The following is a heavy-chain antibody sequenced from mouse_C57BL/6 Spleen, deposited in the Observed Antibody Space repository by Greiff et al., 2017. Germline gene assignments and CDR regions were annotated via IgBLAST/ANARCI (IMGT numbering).Heavy chain of an antibody. D-gene: IGHD2-1*01. CDR1: GYTFTSYW. Sequence: QVQLQQPGAELVKPGASVKMSCKASGYTFTSYWITCVKQRPGQGLEWIGDIYPGSGSTNYNEKFKSKATLTVDTSSSTAYMQLSSLTSEDSAVYYCARGGNYRAMDYWGQGTSGTVSS. V-gene: IGHV1-55*01. CDR2: IYPGSGST. CDR3: ARGGNYRAMDY. J-gene: IGHJ4*01.